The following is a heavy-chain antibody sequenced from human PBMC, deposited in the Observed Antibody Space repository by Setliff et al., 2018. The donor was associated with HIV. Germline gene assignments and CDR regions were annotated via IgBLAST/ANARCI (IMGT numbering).Heavy chain of an antibody. V-gene: IGHV1-18*01. CDR1: GYNFTNYG. Sequence: ASVKVSCKASGYNFTNYGIGWVRQAPGQGLEYLGWIGTYSGNTDYAQSVQGRVTMTRDTSTGTVYMDLRSLRSDDTAVYYCAREGLWFGDRGYYMDVWGTGTAVTVSS. J-gene: IGHJ6*03. CDR3: AREGLWFGDRGYYMDV. D-gene: IGHD3-10*01. CDR2: IGTYSGNT.